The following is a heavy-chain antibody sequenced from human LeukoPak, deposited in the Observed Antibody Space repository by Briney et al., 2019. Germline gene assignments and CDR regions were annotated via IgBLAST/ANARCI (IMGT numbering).Heavy chain of an antibody. CDR2: LEQDGSEK. CDR1: HFTFSSYW. J-gene: IGHJ4*02. D-gene: IGHD2-15*01. V-gene: IGHV3-7*03. Sequence: GGSLRLFCSASHFTFSSYWMSCVRQALLTRLQRAHTLEQDGSEKYYVDAVKGRFSISRDNVKKSLYLQMNSLRAEDTAVYYCARAPYCIGGSCRFDYWGQGTLVTVSS. CDR3: ARAPYCIGGSCRFDY.